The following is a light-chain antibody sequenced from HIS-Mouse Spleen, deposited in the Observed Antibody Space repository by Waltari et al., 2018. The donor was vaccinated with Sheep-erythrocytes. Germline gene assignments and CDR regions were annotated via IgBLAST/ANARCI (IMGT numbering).Light chain of an antibody. CDR2: LGS. V-gene: IGKV2-28*01. J-gene: IGKJ3*01. Sequence: DIVMTQSPLSLPFTPGEPASIPCRSSQSLLHSNGYNYLDWYLQKPGQSPQLLIYLGSNRASGVPDRFSGSGSGTDFTLKISRVEAEDVGVYYCMQALQTPIFTFGPGTKVDIK. CDR3: MQALQTPIFT. CDR1: QSLLHSNGYNY.